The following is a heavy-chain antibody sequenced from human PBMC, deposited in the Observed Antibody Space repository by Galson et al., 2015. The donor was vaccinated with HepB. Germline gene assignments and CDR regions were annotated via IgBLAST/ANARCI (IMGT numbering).Heavy chain of an antibody. CDR3: ASNYYDSGYYFDY. CDR2: IIPIFGTA. J-gene: IGHJ4*02. CDR1: GGTFSSYA. D-gene: IGHD3-22*01. Sequence: SVKVSCKASGGTFSSYAISWVRQAPGQGLEWMGGIIPIFGTANYAQKFQGRVTIPADESTSTAYMELSSLRSEDTAVYYCASNYYDSGYYFDYWGQGTLVTVSS. V-gene: IGHV1-69*13.